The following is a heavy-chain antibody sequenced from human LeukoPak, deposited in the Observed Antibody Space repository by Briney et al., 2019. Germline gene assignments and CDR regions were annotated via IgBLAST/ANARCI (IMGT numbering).Heavy chain of an antibody. CDR3: ARGTNYYDSSGYFFDY. V-gene: IGHV1-69*13. D-gene: IGHD3-22*01. Sequence: EASVKVSCKASGGTFSSYAISWVRQAPGQGLEWMGGIIPILGTANYAQKFQGRVTITADESTSTAYMELSSLRSEDTAVYYCARGTNYYDSSGYFFDYWGQGTLVTVSS. CDR2: IIPILGTA. J-gene: IGHJ4*02. CDR1: GGTFSSYA.